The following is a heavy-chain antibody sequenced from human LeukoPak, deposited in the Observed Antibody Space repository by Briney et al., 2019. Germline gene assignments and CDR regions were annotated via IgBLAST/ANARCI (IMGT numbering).Heavy chain of an antibody. V-gene: IGHV1-3*01. D-gene: IGHD3-10*01. CDR3: ARPSMVRGPFDP. CDR1: GYTFTTYA. CDR2: INPSNGNT. J-gene: IGHJ5*02. Sequence: GASVKVSCKASGYTFTTYAMHWVRQAPGQRLEWMGWINPSNGNTYYSQKFQGRVTITRDTSASTVYMELISLRSKDTAVFYCARPSMVRGPFDPWGQGTLVTVSS.